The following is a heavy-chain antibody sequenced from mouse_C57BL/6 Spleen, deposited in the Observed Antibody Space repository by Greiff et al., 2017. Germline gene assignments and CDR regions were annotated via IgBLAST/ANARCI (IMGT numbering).Heavy chain of an antibody. Sequence: QVQLQQPGTELVKPGASVKLSCKASGYTFTSYWMHWVKQRPGQGLEWIGNINPSNGGTNYNEKFKSKATLTVDKSSSTAYMQLSSLTSEDSAVYYCARGTYYYGSSDDAMDYWGQGTSVTVSS. CDR1: GYTFTSYW. D-gene: IGHD1-1*01. J-gene: IGHJ4*01. V-gene: IGHV1-53*01. CDR3: ARGTYYYGSSDDAMDY. CDR2: INPSNGGT.